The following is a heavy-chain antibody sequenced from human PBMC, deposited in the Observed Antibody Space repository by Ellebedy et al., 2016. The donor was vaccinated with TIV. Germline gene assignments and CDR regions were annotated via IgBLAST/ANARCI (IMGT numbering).Heavy chain of an antibody. CDR3: VRDQASHINWFDP. D-gene: IGHD1-14*01. CDR1: GYRFTSYA. J-gene: IGHJ5*02. V-gene: IGHV7-4-1*02. Sequence: AASVKVSCKAFGYRFTSYAINWLRQAPGQGLEWMGWIDSTSGTPTYAPGFTGRFVFSLDTSVSTAYLQLTSLRAEDTGLYYCVRDQASHINWFDPWGQGTLVTVSS. CDR2: IDSTSGTP.